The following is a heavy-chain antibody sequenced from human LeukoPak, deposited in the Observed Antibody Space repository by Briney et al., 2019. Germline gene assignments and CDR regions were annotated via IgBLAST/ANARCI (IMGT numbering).Heavy chain of an antibody. J-gene: IGHJ4*02. CDR1: GFTFSNDW. V-gene: IGHV3-15*01. CDR3: TTGPIAYYFDY. Sequence: GGSLRLSCAASGFTFSNDWMSWVRQAPGKGLEWAGRIKSKTDGGTTDYAAHVKGRFTISRDDSKNTLYLQMNSLKTEDTAVYYCTTGPIAYYFDYWGQGTLVTVSS. CDR2: IKSKTDGGTT.